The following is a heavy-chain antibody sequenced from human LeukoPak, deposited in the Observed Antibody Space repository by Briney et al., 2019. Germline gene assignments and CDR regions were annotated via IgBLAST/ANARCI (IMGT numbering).Heavy chain of an antibody. D-gene: IGHD1-14*01. CDR1: GFTLSRCA. CDR3: AALTEGY. Sequence: GGSLRLSCAASGFTLSRCAMQWVRQAPGQGLEYVSGISNNGGTYYASSVKGRFTISGDNSKNTLYLQMGSLRVEDMAVYYCAALTEGYWGQGTLVTVSS. V-gene: IGHV3-64*01. J-gene: IGHJ4*02. CDR2: ISNNGGT.